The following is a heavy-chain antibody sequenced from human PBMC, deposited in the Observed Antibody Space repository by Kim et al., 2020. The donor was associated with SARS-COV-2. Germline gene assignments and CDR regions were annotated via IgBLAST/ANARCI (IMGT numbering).Heavy chain of an antibody. V-gene: IGHV4-59*08. CDR3: ARHFTGYGGNSFNY. Sequence: NPSLKGRCTLQVDTSKNQFSLKLRSVTAADTAVYYCARHFTGYGGNSFNYWGQGTLVTVSS. J-gene: IGHJ4*02. D-gene: IGHD2-21*02.